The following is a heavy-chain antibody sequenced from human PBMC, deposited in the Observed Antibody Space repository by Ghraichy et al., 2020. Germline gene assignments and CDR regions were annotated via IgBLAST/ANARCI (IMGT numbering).Heavy chain of an antibody. V-gene: IGHV4-31*03. CDR1: GGSISSGGYY. CDR3: ARGFLPQEGYFDF. D-gene: IGHD3-16*01. CDR2: IYYSGST. Sequence: PLSLTCTVSGGSISSGGYYWSWIRQHPGKGLEWIGYIYYSGSTYYNPSLKSRVTISVDTSKNQFSLKLSSVTAADTAVYFCARGFLPQEGYFDFWGQGTLVTVSS. J-gene: IGHJ4*02.